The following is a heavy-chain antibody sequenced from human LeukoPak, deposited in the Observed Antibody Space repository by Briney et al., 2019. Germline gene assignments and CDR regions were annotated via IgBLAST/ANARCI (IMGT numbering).Heavy chain of an antibody. CDR1: GDSVSSDSAA. D-gene: IGHD2-2*01. J-gene: IGHJ6*02. CDR3: ARYCSSTSCYSLGNYYYYGMDV. Sequence: SQTLSLTCAISGDSVSSDSAAWNWIRQSPSRGLEWLARTYFRSKWYYDYALAVKGRITINPDTSKNQFSLQLNSVTPEDTAVYYCARYCSSTSCYSLGNYYYYGMDVWGQGTTVTVSS. V-gene: IGHV6-1*01. CDR2: TYFRSKWYY.